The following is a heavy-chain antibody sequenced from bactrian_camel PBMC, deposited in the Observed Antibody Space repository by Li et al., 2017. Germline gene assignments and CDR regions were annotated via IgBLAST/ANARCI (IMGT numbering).Heavy chain of an antibody. CDR3: AAEIVLCRGTVSGQELRHYKPNF. Sequence: HVQLVESGGGTVQGGGSLRLSCAASGYIPSTYCMGWFRQAAGNEREQVPSIYTGSGSIYYADSVKGRFTVSHDSAKNTLVLQMDSVKPEDTAMYYCAAEIVLCRGTVSGQELRHYKPNFWGQGTQVTVSS. V-gene: IGHV3S1*01. CDR1: GYIPSTYC. D-gene: IGHD6*01. J-gene: IGHJ4*01. CDR2: IYTGSGSI.